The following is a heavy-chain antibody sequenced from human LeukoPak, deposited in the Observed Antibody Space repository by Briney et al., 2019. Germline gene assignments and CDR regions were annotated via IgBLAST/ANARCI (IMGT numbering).Heavy chain of an antibody. Sequence: KPSETLSLTCTVSGGSIGIYYWSWIRQAPGKGLEWIGFMYYGGKSNANSSLKSRVTISVDTSTNPLSLRLDSVIPSDTAVYYCASWTSGDAFDVWGPGTMVTVSS. J-gene: IGHJ3*01. CDR3: ASWTSGDAFDV. CDR2: MYYGGKS. CDR1: GGSIGIYY. V-gene: IGHV4-59*08. D-gene: IGHD1-1*01.